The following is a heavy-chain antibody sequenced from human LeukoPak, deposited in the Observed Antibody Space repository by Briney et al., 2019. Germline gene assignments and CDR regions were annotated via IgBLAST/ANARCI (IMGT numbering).Heavy chain of an antibody. Sequence: ASVKVSCKAAGYTLTGYYMHWVRQAPGQGLEWMGGINPNSGGTSYAQKFQGRVTMTRDTSISTAYMELSRLRSDDTAVCYCTRAYCGGDCPSGGYWGQGTLVTVSS. V-gene: IGHV1-2*02. CDR3: TRAYCGGDCPSGGY. CDR1: GYTLTGYY. D-gene: IGHD2-21*02. CDR2: INPNSGGT. J-gene: IGHJ4*02.